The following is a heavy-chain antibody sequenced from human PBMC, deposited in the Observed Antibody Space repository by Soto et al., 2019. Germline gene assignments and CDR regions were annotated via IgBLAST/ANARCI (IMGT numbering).Heavy chain of an antibody. J-gene: IGHJ3*01. D-gene: IGHD2-8*02. Sequence: QITLTESGPTLVKPTQTLTLTCTFSGFARTTTGAGVGWIRQPPGKALEWLALIYWDDDRRYSPSLKSRLTISKDISQNQAVLTMTNMDPMDTPTYFCARSAWYAFGFWGQGTLVTVSS. CDR3: ARSAWYAFGF. CDR1: GFARTTTGAG. V-gene: IGHV2-5*02. CDR2: IYWDDDR.